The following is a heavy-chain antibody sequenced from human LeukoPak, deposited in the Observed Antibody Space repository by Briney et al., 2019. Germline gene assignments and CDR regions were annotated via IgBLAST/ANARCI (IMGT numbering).Heavy chain of an antibody. CDR1: GVSISSSTW. CDR2: IYHSGNT. CDR3: ARKIAATAHEDEYFQR. V-gene: IGHV4-4*02. Sequence: PSETLSPTCAVSGVSISSSTWWSWVRQPPGKGLGGVGKIYHSGNTNYNPSLKSRVTISVDKSKNQFSLKLSSVTAADTAVYYCARKIAATAHEDEYFQRWGQGTLVTAYS. D-gene: IGHD6-13*01. J-gene: IGHJ1*01.